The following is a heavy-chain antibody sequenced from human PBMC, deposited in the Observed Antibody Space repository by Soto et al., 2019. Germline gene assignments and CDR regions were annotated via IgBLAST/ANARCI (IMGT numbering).Heavy chain of an antibody. V-gene: IGHV1-2*02. Sequence: ASVKVSCKASGYTFTGYYMHWVRQAPGQGLEWMGWINPNSGGTNYAQKFQGRVTMTRDTSISTAYMELSRLRYDDTAVYYCARDLLSRRGYSGYPLAFWGQGTLVTVSS. CDR3: ARDLLSRRGYSGYPLAF. CDR1: GYTFTGYY. CDR2: INPNSGGT. D-gene: IGHD5-12*01. J-gene: IGHJ4*02.